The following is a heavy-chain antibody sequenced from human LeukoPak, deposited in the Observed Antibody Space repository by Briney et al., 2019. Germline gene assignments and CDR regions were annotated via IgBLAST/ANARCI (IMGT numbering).Heavy chain of an antibody. CDR3: AKQGAARQDYYMDV. CDR2: IIPIFGTA. J-gene: IGHJ6*03. Sequence: GASVKVSCKASGGSVSSYAISWVRQAPGQGLEWMGRIIPIFGTANYAQKFQGRVTITADIASSTAYMELPSLTSEDTAVYFCAKQGAARQDYYMDVWGNGTTVTVSS. D-gene: IGHD5-18*01. CDR1: GGSVSSYA. V-gene: IGHV1-69*06.